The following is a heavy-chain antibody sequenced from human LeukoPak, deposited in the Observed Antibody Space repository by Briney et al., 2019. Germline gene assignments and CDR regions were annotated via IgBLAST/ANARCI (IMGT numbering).Heavy chain of an antibody. V-gene: IGHV1-69*04. CDR2: IIPILGIA. CDR3: ARAVPAATSCDY. D-gene: IGHD2-2*01. J-gene: IGHJ4*02. Sequence: PVKVSCKASGGTFSSYAISWVRQAPGQGLEWMGRIIPILGIANYAQKFQGRVTITADKSTSTAYMELSSLRSEDTAVYYCARAVPAATSCDYWGQGTLVTVSS. CDR1: GGTFSSYA.